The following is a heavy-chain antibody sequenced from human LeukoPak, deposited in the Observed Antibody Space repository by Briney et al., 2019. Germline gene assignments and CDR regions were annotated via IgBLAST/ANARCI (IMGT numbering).Heavy chain of an antibody. D-gene: IGHD4-11*01. CDR3: ARLDDYSNYSDY. CDR2: IYYSGST. J-gene: IGHJ4*02. V-gene: IGHV4-59*01. CDR1: GGSISSYY. Sequence: PSETLSLTCTVSGGSISSYYWSWIRQPPGKGLEWIGYIYYSGSTNYNPSLKSRVTISVDTSKNQFSLKLSSVTAADTAVYYCARLDDYSNYSDYWGQGTLVTVPS.